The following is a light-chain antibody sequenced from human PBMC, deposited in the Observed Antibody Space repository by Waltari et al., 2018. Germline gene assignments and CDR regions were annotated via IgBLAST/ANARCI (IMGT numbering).Light chain of an antibody. V-gene: IGKV3-11*01. Sequence: EIVLTQSPATLSLSPGERATLSCRASQSISTYLAWYQQKPGQPPRLLIYDASNRATGIPARVSGRGSETDFTLTISSLEPEDFAIYYCQQRTDWLSFGGGTKVEIK. CDR2: DAS. CDR1: QSISTY. J-gene: IGKJ4*01. CDR3: QQRTDWLS.